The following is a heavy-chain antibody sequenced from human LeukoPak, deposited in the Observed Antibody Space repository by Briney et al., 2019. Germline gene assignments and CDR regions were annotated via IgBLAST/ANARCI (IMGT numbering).Heavy chain of an antibody. CDR3: ARALGDGYKFDY. D-gene: IGHD5-24*01. CDR1: GGSISSGGYS. CDR2: IYHSGST. V-gene: IGHV4-30-2*05. J-gene: IGHJ4*02. Sequence: SETLSLTCAVSGGSISSGGYSWSWIRQPPGKGLEWIGYIYHSGSTYYNPSLKSRVTISVDTSKNQFSLKLSSVTAADTAVYYCARALGDGYKFDYWGQGTLVTVSS.